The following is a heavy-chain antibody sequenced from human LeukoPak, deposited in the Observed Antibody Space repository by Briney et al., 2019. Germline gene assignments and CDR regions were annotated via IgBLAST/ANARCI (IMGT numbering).Heavy chain of an antibody. V-gene: IGHV4-34*01. Sequence: PSETLSLTCAVYGVSFSGYYWSWIRQPPGKGLEWIGEINHSGSTNYNPSLKSRVTISVDTSKNQFSLKLSSVTAADTAVYYCAREAMGWFGELLSNPGAFDIWGQGTMVTVSS. CDR3: AREAMGWFGELLSNPGAFDI. D-gene: IGHD3-10*01. CDR2: INHSGST. J-gene: IGHJ3*02. CDR1: GVSFSGYY.